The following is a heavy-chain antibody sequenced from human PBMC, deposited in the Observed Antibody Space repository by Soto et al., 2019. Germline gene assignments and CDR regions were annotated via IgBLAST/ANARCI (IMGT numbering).Heavy chain of an antibody. V-gene: IGHV4-30-2*01. Sequence: TLSLTCTVSGGSMIIYYWSWIRQPPGKGLEWIGYIYHSVSTYYNPSLKSRVTISVDRSKNQFSLKLSSVTAADTAVYYCARGSPFGRWGQGTLVTVS. CDR3: ARGSPFGR. CDR1: GGSMIIYY. J-gene: IGHJ4*02. CDR2: IYHSVST. D-gene: IGHD3-3*01.